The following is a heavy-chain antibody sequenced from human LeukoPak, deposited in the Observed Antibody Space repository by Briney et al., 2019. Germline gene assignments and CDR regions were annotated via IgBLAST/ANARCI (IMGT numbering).Heavy chain of an antibody. CDR2: IYSGGST. V-gene: IGHV3-53*01. J-gene: IGHJ4*02. D-gene: IGHD3-9*01. CDR3: ARGDDILTGLDY. CDR1: GFTVSSNY. Sequence: GGSLRLSCAASGFTVSSNYMSWVRQAPGKGLEWVSFIYSGGSTYSADSVKGRFTISRDNSKNTLYLQMNSLRAEDTAVYYCARGDDILTGLDYWGQGTLVTVSS.